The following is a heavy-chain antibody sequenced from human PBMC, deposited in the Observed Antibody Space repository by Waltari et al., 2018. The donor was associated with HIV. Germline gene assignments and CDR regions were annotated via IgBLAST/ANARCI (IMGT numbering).Heavy chain of an antibody. J-gene: IGHJ4*02. V-gene: IGHV3-66*01. D-gene: IGHD3-22*01. CDR3: ARESQKVVVGFDY. CDR1: GFTVSSNY. CDR2: SYSGGST. Sequence: EVQLVESGGGLVQPGGSLRLSCAASGFTVSSNYMSWVRQAPGKGLGLVSVSYSGGSTYYADSVKGRFTISRDNSKNTLYLQMNSLRAEDTAVYYCARESQKVVVGFDYWGQGTLVTVSS.